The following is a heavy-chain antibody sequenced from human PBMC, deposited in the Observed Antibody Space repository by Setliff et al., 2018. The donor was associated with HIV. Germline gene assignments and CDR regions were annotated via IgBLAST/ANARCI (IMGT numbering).Heavy chain of an antibody. CDR1: GGSFSDYY. J-gene: IGHJ1*01. Sequence: PSETLSLTCAVYGGSFSDYYWSWIRQPPGKGLEWIGEINHSGNTNYKPSRGNTNYNPSLKSRGTISVDTSKNQFSLKLTSVTAADTAVYYCARGTHTWYNWNSGYFQVWGRGTLVTVSS. D-gene: IGHD1-20*01. CDR2: INHSGNTNYKPSRGNT. V-gene: IGHV4-34*01. CDR3: ARGTHTWYNWNSGYFQV.